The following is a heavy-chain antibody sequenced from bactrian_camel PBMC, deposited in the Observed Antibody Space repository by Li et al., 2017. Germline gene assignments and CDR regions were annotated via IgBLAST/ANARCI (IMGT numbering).Heavy chain of an antibody. V-gene: IGHV3S53*01. CDR3: SARRSSTIGRIGPLDYDH. J-gene: IGHJ4*01. CDR1: KYPYC. D-gene: IGHD1*01. CDR2: IVRDGRT. Sequence: VQLVESGGGSVQAGGSLRLSCAASKYPYCMAWFRQAPGKEREGVAIIVRDGRTRYADSVKGRFTISKDNAKITLYLQMNSLKPEDTAMYYCSARRSSTIGRIGPLDYDHWGQGTQVTVS.